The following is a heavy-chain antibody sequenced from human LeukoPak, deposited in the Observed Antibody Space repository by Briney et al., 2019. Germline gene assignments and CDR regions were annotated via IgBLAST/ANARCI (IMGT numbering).Heavy chain of an antibody. CDR2: ISTTTYT. Sequence: GGSLRLSCSASGFTFSNYAMYWIRQAPGKGLEWVSYISTTTYTIYADSVRGRFTISRDNAKNSVYLQMNSLTAADTAVYYCAKRFRYNGAWTYGMDVWGQGTAVTVSS. J-gene: IGHJ6*02. CDR3: AKRFRYNGAWTYGMDV. CDR1: GFTFSNYA. V-gene: IGHV3-11*03. D-gene: IGHD5-12*01.